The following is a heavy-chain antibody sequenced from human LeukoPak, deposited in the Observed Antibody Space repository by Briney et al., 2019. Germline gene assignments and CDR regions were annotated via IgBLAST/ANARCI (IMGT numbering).Heavy chain of an antibody. Sequence: PGGSLRLSCAASGFTFSSYSMNWVRQAPGKGLEWVSSISSSSSSIYYADSVKGRFTISRDNAKNSLYLQMNSLRAEDTAVYYCARANPPGISFFAYWGQGTLSPSPQ. J-gene: IGHJ4*02. CDR1: GFTFSSYS. CDR2: ISSSSSSI. V-gene: IGHV3-21*01. CDR3: ARANPPGISFFAY. D-gene: IGHD2-15*01.